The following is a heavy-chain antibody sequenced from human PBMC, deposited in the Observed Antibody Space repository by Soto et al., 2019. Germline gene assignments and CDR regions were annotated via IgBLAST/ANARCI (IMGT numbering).Heavy chain of an antibody. D-gene: IGHD3-16*01. CDR2: INTYNGKT. Sequence: QVQLVQSGAEVKNPGASVKVSCKASGYTFTRYGIAWARQAPGQGLEGMGWINTYNGKTNYAQNVQGRVTLTTDTSTSTAYMELRSLRSNDTAIYYCAMVDVYVTPSPQDVWGQGTTVIVSS. CDR1: GYTFTRYG. CDR3: AMVDVYVTPSPQDV. J-gene: IGHJ6*02. V-gene: IGHV1-18*01.